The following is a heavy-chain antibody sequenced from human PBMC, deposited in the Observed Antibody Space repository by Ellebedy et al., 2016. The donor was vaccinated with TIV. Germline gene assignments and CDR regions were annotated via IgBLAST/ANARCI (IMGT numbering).Heavy chain of an antibody. Sequence: GESLKISXAASGFTFSTYGMHWVRQAPGKGLAWVALIWYDGNYADSVKGRFTISRDNSKNTLYLQMNSLRAEDTAVYYCVRGSSSGSPPFDYWGQGTLVAVSS. CDR1: GFTFSTYG. V-gene: IGHV3-33*01. CDR2: IWYDG. J-gene: IGHJ4*02. CDR3: VRGSSSGSPPFDY. D-gene: IGHD3-10*01.